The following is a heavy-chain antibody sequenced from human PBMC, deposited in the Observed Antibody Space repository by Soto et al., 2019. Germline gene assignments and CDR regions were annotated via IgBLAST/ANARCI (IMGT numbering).Heavy chain of an antibody. Sequence: PSETLSLTCSVSGDSITNSIYYWGWIRQSPVKGLVWIGSFIYGGPTYYSLSLESRVSISAATSKNQFSLRLNSVTAADTAIYFCARHTSKPSLVTSSLFVDWGHGALVTVSS. CDR2: FIYGGPT. CDR3: ARHTSKPSLVTSSLFVD. J-gene: IGHJ4*01. V-gene: IGHV4-39*01. CDR1: GDSITNSIYY. D-gene: IGHD2-21*02.